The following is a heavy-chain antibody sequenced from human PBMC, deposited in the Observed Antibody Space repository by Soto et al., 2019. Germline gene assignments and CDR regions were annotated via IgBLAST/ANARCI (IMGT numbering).Heavy chain of an antibody. CDR1: GGSISSYY. D-gene: IGHD1-26*01. CDR3: ARSGNYSYYYGMDV. CDR2: IYYSGST. V-gene: IGHV4-59*01. J-gene: IGHJ6*02. Sequence: SETLSLTCTVSGGSISSYYWSWIRQPPGKGLEWIGYIYYSGSTNYNPSLKSRVTISVDTSKNQFSLKLSSVTAADTAVYYCARSGNYSYYYGMDVWGQGTTVTVSS.